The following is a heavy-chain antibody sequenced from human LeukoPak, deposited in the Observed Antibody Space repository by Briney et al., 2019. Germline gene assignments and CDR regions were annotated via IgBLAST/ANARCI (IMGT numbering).Heavy chain of an antibody. CDR3: ARGIGDLDY. D-gene: IGHD2-21*01. J-gene: IGHJ4*02. CDR1: GGSISSYY. V-gene: IGHV4-59*13. CDR2: IYYSGST. Sequence: SETLSLTCTVSGGSISSYYWSWIRQPPGKGLEWIGYIYYSGSTNYNPSFKSRVTISVDTSKNQFSLKLSSVTAADTAVYYCARGIGDLDYWGQGTLVTVSS.